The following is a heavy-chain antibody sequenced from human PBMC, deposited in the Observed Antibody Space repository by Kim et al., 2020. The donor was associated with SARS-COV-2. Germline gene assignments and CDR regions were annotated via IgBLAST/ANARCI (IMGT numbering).Heavy chain of an antibody. J-gene: IGHJ4*02. Sequence: GGSLRLSCAASGFTVSSNYMSWVRQAPGKGLEWVSVIYSGGSTYYADSVKGRFTISRDNSKNTLYLQMNSLRAEDTAVYYCAMLGDSGYYTFDYWGQGTLVTVSS. CDR3: AMLGDSGYYTFDY. CDR2: IYSGGST. CDR1: GFTVSSNY. D-gene: IGHD3-22*01. V-gene: IGHV3-53*01.